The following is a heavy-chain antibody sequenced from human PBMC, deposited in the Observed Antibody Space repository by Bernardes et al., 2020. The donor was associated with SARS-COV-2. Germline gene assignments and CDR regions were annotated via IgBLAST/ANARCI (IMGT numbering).Heavy chain of an antibody. J-gene: IGHJ6*02. CDR1: GFTFSTYW. V-gene: IGHV3-74*01. Sequence: GGSLRLSCAASGFTFSTYWMHWVRQTPGQGLVWVSRIDSDGTGTIYADSVKGRFTISRDNAKNTLYLQMNSLRAEDSAVYYCARDGLRDDRSGYYAQNYYYYGMDVWGQGTTVTVSS. CDR2: IDSDGTGT. CDR3: ARDGLRDDRSGYYAQNYYYYGMDV. D-gene: IGHD3-22*01.